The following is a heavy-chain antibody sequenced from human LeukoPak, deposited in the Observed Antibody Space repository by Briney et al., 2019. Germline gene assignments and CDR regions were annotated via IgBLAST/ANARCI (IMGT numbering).Heavy chain of an antibody. D-gene: IGHD1-26*01. Sequence: GGSQRLSCAASGFTFSSYWMHWVRQAPGKGLVWVSPINSDGSSTSCADSVKGRFTISRDNAKNTLSLQMNSLRAEDTAVYYCARVGGSNAFDIWGQGTMVIVSS. CDR1: GFTFSSYW. V-gene: IGHV3-74*01. CDR3: ARVGGSNAFDI. J-gene: IGHJ3*02. CDR2: INSDGSST.